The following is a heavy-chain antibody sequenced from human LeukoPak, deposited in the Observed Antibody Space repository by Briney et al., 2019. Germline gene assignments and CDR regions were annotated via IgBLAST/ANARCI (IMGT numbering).Heavy chain of an antibody. D-gene: IGHD3-10*01. CDR3: ARLGPDGWAMVRALIDY. CDR2: IYYSGST. J-gene: IGHJ4*02. Sequence: SETLSLTCTVSGGSISSSSYYWGWIRQPPGKGLEWIGSIYYSGSTYYNPSLKSRVTISVDTSKNQFSLKLSSVTAADTAVYYCARLGPDGWAMVRALIDYWGQGTLVTVSS. V-gene: IGHV4-39*01. CDR1: GGSISSSSYY.